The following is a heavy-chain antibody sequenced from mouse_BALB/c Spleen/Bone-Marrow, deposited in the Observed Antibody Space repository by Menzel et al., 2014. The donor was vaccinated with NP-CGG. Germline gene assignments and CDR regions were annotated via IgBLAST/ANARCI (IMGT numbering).Heavy chain of an antibody. J-gene: IGHJ1*01. D-gene: IGHD2-4*01. CDR1: GFNIKDTY. V-gene: IGHV14-3*02. Sequence: EVKLQESGAELMKPGASVKLSCTASGFNIKDTYMHWVKQRPEQGLEWIGRIDPANGNTKYDPKFQGKATITADTSSNTAYLQLSSLTSEDTAVYYCATMITDWYFDVWGAGTTVTVSS. CDR2: IDPANGNT. CDR3: ATMITDWYFDV.